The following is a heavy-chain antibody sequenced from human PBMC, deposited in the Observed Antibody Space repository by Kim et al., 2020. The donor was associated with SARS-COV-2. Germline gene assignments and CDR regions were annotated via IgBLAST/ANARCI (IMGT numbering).Heavy chain of an antibody. CDR3: VNSGNYHYGLVY. CDR2: ISSSGGNT. J-gene: IGHJ4*02. D-gene: IGHD3-16*01. Sequence: GGSLRLSCTVSGFTFSDYAVNWVRQALGKGLEWVSSISSSGGNTYYADSVKGRFTISRDNSKNTLFLQMNSLRDEDTAIYYCVNSGNYHYGLVYWGQGTLVTVSS. V-gene: IGHV3-23*01. CDR1: GFTFSDYA.